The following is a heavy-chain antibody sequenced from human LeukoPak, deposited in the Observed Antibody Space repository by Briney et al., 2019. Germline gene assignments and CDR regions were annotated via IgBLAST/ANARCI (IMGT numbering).Heavy chain of an antibody. Sequence: GESLKISFKASGXSFTSYWIGWVRQLPGKGLEWMGIIYPGDSDTRYSPSFQGQVTISADKSINTAYLQWSSLKASDTAIYYCARRGEAMDPFDYWGQGTLVTVSS. CDR3: ARRGEAMDPFDY. CDR2: IYPGDSDT. D-gene: IGHD5-18*01. CDR1: GXSFTSYW. V-gene: IGHV5-51*01. J-gene: IGHJ4*02.